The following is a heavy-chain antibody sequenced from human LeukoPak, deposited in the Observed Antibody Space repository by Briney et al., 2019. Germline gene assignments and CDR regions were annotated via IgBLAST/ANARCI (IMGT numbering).Heavy chain of an antibody. Sequence: GASLRLSCAASGFTFSRYAMSWVRQAPGKGLEWVSAISGSGRSTFYSDSVKGRFTISRDNSKNTLYLQMNSLRAEDTAVYYCARDGGTYQFDYWGQGTLVTVSS. J-gene: IGHJ4*02. V-gene: IGHV3-23*01. CDR3: ARDGGTYQFDY. CDR1: GFTFSRYA. D-gene: IGHD1-26*01. CDR2: ISGSGRST.